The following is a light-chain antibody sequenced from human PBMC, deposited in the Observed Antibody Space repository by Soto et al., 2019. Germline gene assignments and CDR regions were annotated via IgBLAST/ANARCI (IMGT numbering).Light chain of an antibody. V-gene: IGLV4-69*01. J-gene: IGLJ2*01. CDR2: LNNDGSH. Sequence: QLMLTQSPSASASLGASVKLTCTLSSGHSNYAIAWHQQQPEKGPRYLMKLNNDGSHSKGDGIPDRFSGSSSGAERYLTISSLQSEDESDYYCQTWDTGISVVFGGGTKVTV. CDR1: SGHSNYA. CDR3: QTWDTGISVV.